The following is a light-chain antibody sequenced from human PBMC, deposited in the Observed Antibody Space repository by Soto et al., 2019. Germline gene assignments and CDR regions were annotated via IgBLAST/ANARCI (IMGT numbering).Light chain of an antibody. CDR2: DAS. J-gene: IGKJ2*01. V-gene: IGKV1-33*01. Sequence: DIPMTQSPSSLSASVGDRVTITCQASQDISNYLKWYQQKPGKAPKLLIYDASNLETGVPSRFSGSGSGTDFTFTISSLQPEDIATYYCQQYDNLPPYTFGQGTKLEIK. CDR3: QQYDNLPPYT. CDR1: QDISNY.